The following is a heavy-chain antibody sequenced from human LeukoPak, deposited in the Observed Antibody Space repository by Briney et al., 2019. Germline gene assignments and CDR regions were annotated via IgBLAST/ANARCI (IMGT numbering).Heavy chain of an antibody. J-gene: IGHJ6*03. CDR1: GYTFTSYD. Sequence: ASVKVSCKASGYTFTSYDINWVRQATGQGLEWMGWMNPNSGNTGYAQKFQGRVTITRNTSISTAYMELSSLRSEDTAVYYCARGRRQQLLYYYYYYMDVWGKGTTVTVSS. V-gene: IGHV1-8*03. D-gene: IGHD6-13*01. CDR3: ARGRRQQLLYYYYYYMDV. CDR2: MNPNSGNT.